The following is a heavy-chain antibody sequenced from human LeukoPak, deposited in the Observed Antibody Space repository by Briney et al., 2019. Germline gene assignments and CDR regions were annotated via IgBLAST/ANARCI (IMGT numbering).Heavy chain of an antibody. CDR2: IYTSGST. CDR3: ARSDFWSGYHAFDI. D-gene: IGHD3-3*01. J-gene: IGHJ3*02. Sequence: PSETLSLTCTVSGGSISSYYWSWIRQPAGKGLEWIGRIYTSGSTNYNPSLKSRVTMSVDTSKNQFSLKLSSVTAADTAVYYCARSDFWSGYHAFDIWGQGTMVTVSS. CDR1: GGSISSYY. V-gene: IGHV4-4*07.